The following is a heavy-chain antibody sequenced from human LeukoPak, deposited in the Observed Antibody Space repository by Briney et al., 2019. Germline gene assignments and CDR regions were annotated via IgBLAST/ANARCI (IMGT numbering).Heavy chain of an antibody. D-gene: IGHD3-10*01. V-gene: IGHV4-34*01. J-gene: IGHJ5*02. CDR1: GGSFSGYY. Sequence: SETLSLTCAVYGGSFSGYYWSWIRQPPGKGLEWIGEINHSGSTNYNPSLKSRVTISVDTSKNQFSLKLSSVTAADTAGYYCARGRRWFGELFPRWCCFDPWGQGTLVTVSS. CDR3: ARGRRWFGELFPRWCCFDP. CDR2: INHSGST.